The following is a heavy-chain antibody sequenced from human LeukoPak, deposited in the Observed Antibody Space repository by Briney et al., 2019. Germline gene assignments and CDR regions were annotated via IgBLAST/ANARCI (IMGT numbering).Heavy chain of an antibody. V-gene: IGHV4-39*07. CDR3: ARGAIAAAGHDNMDV. D-gene: IGHD6-13*01. J-gene: IGHJ6*03. Sequence: PSETLSLTCSVSGASLSTSPYYWGWIRQPPGKGLEWIGSIYHSGSTYYNPSLKSRVTISVDTSKNQFSLKLSSVTAADTAVYYCARGAIAAAGHDNMDVWGKGTTVTVSS. CDR2: IYHSGST. CDR1: GASLSTSPYY.